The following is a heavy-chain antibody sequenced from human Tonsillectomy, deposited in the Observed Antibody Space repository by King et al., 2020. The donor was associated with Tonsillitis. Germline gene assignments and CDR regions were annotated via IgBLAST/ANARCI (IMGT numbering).Heavy chain of an antibody. J-gene: IGHJ6*02. CDR1: GFTFSDYY. Sequence: VQLVESGGGVVKPGGSLRLSCAASGFTFSDYYMSWIRQAPGKGLEWVSYISSSGSTIYYPDSVKGRFTISRDNAKNSLYLQMNSLRAEDTAVYYCARVEYSSSHIYYYYGMDVWGQGTTVTVSS. D-gene: IGHD6-6*01. CDR2: ISSSGSTI. CDR3: ARVEYSSSHIYYYYGMDV. V-gene: IGHV3-11*01.